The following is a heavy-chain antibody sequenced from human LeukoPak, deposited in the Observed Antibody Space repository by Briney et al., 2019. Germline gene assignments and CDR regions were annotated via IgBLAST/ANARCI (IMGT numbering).Heavy chain of an antibody. Sequence: ASVKVSCKASGYTLTSYDINWVRQATGQGLEWMGWMNPNSGNTGYAQKFQGRVTMTRNTSISTAYMELSSLRSEDTAVYYCAGENSGDNSFDYWGQGTLVTVSS. CDR2: MNPNSGNT. CDR1: GYTLTSYD. CDR3: AGENSGDNSFDY. V-gene: IGHV1-8*01. D-gene: IGHD5-12*01. J-gene: IGHJ4*02.